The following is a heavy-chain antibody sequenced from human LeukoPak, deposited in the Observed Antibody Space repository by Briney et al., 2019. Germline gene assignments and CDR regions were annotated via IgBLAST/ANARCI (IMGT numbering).Heavy chain of an antibody. CDR3: AKDFVGTGNFRGGDY. CDR1: GFTFISYW. Sequence: PGGSLRLSCAASGFTFISYWMSWVRQAPGKGLEWVANIKQDGSEKSYVDSVKGRFTISRDNSKNILYLQMNSLRAEDTALYYCAKDFVGTGNFRGGDYWGQGTLVTVSS. CDR2: IKQDGSEK. V-gene: IGHV3-7*03. J-gene: IGHJ4*02. D-gene: IGHD1-1*01.